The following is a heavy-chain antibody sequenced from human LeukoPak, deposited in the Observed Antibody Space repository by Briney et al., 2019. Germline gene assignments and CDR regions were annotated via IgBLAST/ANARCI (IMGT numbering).Heavy chain of an antibody. Sequence: SETLSLTCTVSGGSISSSSYYWSWIRQPPGKGLEWIGEITHSGSTNYNSSLRSRVIISVDTSKNQFSLKVRSVTAADTAVYYCARDFQYYYGSGSSYNWFDPWGQGTLVTVSS. V-gene: IGHV4-39*07. CDR1: GGSISSSSYY. CDR2: ITHSGST. D-gene: IGHD3-10*01. CDR3: ARDFQYYYGSGSSYNWFDP. J-gene: IGHJ5*02.